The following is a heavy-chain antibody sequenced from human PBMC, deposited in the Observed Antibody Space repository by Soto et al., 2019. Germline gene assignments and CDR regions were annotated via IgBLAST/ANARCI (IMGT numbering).Heavy chain of an antibody. V-gene: IGHV1-8*01. CDR1: GYSFTSLD. J-gene: IGHJ4*02. CDR2: MQRSSGRT. CDR3: ARGVTAGVDY. D-gene: IGHD1-26*01. Sequence: QVQLVQSGAEVREPGASVQVSCKASGYSFTSLDINWVRQTTGQGLEWMGWMQRSSGRTGYAQKFQGRVTMTRDTSINTAYMKLSSLTSDDTAFYSWARGVTAGVDYWGQGNLVTVSS.